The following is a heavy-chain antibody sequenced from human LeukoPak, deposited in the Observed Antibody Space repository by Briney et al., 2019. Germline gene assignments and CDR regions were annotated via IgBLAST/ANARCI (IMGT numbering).Heavy chain of an antibody. V-gene: IGHV3-48*01. Sequence: GGSLRLSCAASGFTFSNYGMNWVRQAPGKGLEWVSYISGTSNTIYYADSVKGRFTVSRDNAKNSLYLQMNSLRAEDTAIYYCARDLGSYSSGWYMGFDYWGQGTLVTVSS. CDR3: ARDLGSYSSGWYMGFDY. CDR1: GFTFSNYG. J-gene: IGHJ4*02. D-gene: IGHD6-19*01. CDR2: ISGTSNTI.